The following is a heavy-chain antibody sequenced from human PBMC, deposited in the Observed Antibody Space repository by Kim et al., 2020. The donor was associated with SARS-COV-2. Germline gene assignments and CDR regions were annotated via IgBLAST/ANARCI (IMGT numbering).Heavy chain of an antibody. CDR3: ARLRGYSNPDY. D-gene: IGHD4-4*01. CDR2: T. Sequence: TNYNPSLKSRVTISVDKSKNQFSLKLSSVTAADTAVYYCARLRGYSNPDYWGQGTLVTVSS. V-gene: IGHV4-4*02. J-gene: IGHJ4*02.